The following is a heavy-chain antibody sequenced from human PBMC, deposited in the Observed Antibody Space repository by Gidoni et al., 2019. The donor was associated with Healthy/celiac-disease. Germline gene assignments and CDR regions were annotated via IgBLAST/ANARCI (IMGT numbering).Heavy chain of an antibody. Sequence: QVQLQESGPGLVKPSETLSLTCPVSGGSISSSYWSWIRQPPGKGLEWIGYIYYSGSTNYNPSLKSRVTISVDTSKNQFSLKLSSVTAADTAVYYCARGAYYYGSGRSFDYWGQGTLVTVSS. CDR2: IYYSGST. V-gene: IGHV4-59*01. J-gene: IGHJ4*02. CDR1: GGSISSSY. D-gene: IGHD3-10*01. CDR3: ARGAYYYGSGRSFDY.